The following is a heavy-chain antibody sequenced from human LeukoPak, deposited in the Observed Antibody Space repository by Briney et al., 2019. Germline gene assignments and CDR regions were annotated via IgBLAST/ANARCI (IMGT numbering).Heavy chain of an antibody. Sequence: AGGSLRLSCAASGFTFSSYAMSWVRQAPGKGLEWVSAISGSGGSTYYADSVKGRFTISRDNSKNTLYLQMNSLRAEDTAVYHCAKDPSYYVTYYFDYWGQGTLVTVSS. V-gene: IGHV3-23*01. CDR3: AKDPSYYVTYYFDY. CDR1: GFTFSSYA. CDR2: ISGSGGST. J-gene: IGHJ4*02. D-gene: IGHD3-10*02.